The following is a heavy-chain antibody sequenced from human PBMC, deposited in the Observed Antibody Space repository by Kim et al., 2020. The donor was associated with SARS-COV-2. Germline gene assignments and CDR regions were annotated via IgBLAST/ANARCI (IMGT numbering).Heavy chain of an antibody. J-gene: IGHJ4*02. CDR3: ARDLGYSSSWYSDY. V-gene: IGHV1-18*01. D-gene: IGHD6-13*01. Sequence: AQKLQGRVTMTTDTSTSTAYMELRSLRSDDTAVYYCARDLGYSSSWYSDYWGQGTLVTVSS.